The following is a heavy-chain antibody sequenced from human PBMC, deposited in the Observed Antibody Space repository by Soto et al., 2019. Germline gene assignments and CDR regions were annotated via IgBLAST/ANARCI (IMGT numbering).Heavy chain of an antibody. V-gene: IGHV3-48*01. J-gene: IGHJ4*02. CDR1: GFRFSDYS. D-gene: IGHD6-13*01. Sequence: GGSLRLSCAASGFRFSDYSMNWVRQAPGRGLEWVSYISSSSFTIHYADSVEGRFAISRDNSKNTLYLQMNSLRAEDTAVYYCAKDESSIFDYWGQGTLVTVSS. CDR3: AKDESSIFDY. CDR2: ISSSSFTI.